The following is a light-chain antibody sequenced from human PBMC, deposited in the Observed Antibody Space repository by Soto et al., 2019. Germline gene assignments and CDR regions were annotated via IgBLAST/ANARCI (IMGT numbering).Light chain of an antibody. Sequence: QSVLTQPPSASGSPGQSVTISCTRTNSDVGGYNFVSWYQQHPGKAPKLMIYEVTKRPSGVPDRFSGSKSGNTASLTVSGLQAEDEADYYCSSYAGSNNFVFGTGTKVTVL. CDR2: EVT. CDR3: SSYAGSNNFV. J-gene: IGLJ1*01. CDR1: NSDVGGYNF. V-gene: IGLV2-8*01.